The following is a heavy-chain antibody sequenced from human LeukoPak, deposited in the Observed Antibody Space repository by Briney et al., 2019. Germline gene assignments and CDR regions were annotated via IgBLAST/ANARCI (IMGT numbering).Heavy chain of an antibody. CDR2: ISSSSSYI. J-gene: IGHJ4*02. D-gene: IGHD3-22*01. V-gene: IGHV3-21*04. CDR1: RFTFSSYG. Sequence: GGSLRLSCAASRFTFSSYGMNWVRQAPGKGLEWVSSISSSSSYIYYADSVKGRFTISRDNAKNSLYLQMNSLRAEDTAVYYCAGSGYYYGYFDYWGQGTLVTVSS. CDR3: AGSGYYYGYFDY.